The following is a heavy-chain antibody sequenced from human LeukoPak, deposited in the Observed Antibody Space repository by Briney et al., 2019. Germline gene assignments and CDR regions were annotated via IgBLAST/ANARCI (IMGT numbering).Heavy chain of an antibody. CDR1: GGSISSSDHY. D-gene: IGHD3-3*01. J-gene: IGHJ3*02. CDR2: NNGDT. V-gene: IGHV4-39*01. Sequence: TSETLSLTCTVSGGSISSSDHYWGWIRQPPGKGLEWIGSNNGDTYYSPSLKSRVTISVDTSRNQFALKLNSVTAADTAVYFCARHRLEGDTFDIWGQGTKVTVAS. CDR3: ARHRLEGDTFDI.